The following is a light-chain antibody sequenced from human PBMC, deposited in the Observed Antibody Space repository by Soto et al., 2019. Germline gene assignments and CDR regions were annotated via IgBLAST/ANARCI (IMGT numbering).Light chain of an antibody. J-gene: IGKJ3*01. CDR1: QSVLYSSNNKNY. V-gene: IGKV4-1*01. CDR2: WAS. Sequence: DIVMTQSPDSLAVSLGERDTINCKSSQSVLYSSNNKNYLTWYQQKPGQPPKLLIYWASTRESGVPDRFSGSGSGTDFTLTISSLQAEDVAVYYCQHYYSSPITFGPGTKVDIK. CDR3: QHYYSSPIT.